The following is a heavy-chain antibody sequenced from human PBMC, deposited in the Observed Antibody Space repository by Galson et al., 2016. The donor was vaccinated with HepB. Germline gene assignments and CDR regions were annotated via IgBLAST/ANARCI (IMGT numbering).Heavy chain of an antibody. CDR3: ARVFWPSDYSGGLEY. Sequence: SLRLSCAASAFSFANYAMHWVRQAPGKGLEWVALISNDERNIYYSDSVKGRFTISRDNSKRTLFLQMNNLRTDDTAVYYCARVFWPSDYSGGLEYWGQGTLVTVSS. D-gene: IGHD4-17*01. CDR2: ISNDERNI. V-gene: IGHV3-30*04. J-gene: IGHJ4*02. CDR1: AFSFANYA.